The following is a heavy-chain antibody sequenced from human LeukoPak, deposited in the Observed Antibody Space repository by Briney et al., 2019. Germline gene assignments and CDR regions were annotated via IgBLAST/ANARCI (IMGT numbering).Heavy chain of an antibody. J-gene: IGHJ6*04. Sequence: SETLSLTCTVSGGSVSSGSNYWSWIRQPPGKGLEWIGYIYYSGSTNYNPSLKSRVTISVDTSKNQFSLKLSSVTAADTAVYYCARDSLWIGESGSYYYQGMDVWGKGTTVTVSS. CDR1: GGSVSSGSNY. D-gene: IGHD3-10*01. CDR3: ARDSLWIGESGSYYYQGMDV. V-gene: IGHV4-61*01. CDR2: IYYSGST.